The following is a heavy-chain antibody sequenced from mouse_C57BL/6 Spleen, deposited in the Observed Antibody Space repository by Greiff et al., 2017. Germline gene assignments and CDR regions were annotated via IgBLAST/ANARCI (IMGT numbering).Heavy chain of an antibody. CDR3: ARRGGYGTVYYAMDY. CDR2: ISSGSSTI. V-gene: IGHV5-17*01. J-gene: IGHJ4*01. CDR1: GFTFSDYG. Sequence: EVQRVESGGGLVKPGGSLKLSCAASGFTFSDYGMHWVRQAPEKGLEWVAYISSGSSTIYYADTVKGRFTISRDNAKNTLFLQMTSLRSEDTAMYYCARRGGYGTVYYAMDYWDQGTSVTVSS. D-gene: IGHD2-1*01.